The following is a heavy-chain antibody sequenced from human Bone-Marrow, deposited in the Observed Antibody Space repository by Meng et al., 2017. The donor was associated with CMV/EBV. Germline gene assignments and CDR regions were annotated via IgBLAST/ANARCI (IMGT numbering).Heavy chain of an antibody. CDR1: GFTFSSYA. V-gene: IGHV3-23*01. D-gene: IGHD6-13*01. CDR3: AKDSEAMLSGEQQLTH. Sequence: GESLKISCAASGFTFSSYAMSWVRQAPGKGLEWVSAISGSGGSTYYADSVKGRFTISRDNSKNTLYLQMNSLRAEDTAVYYCAKDSEAMLSGEQQLTHWGQGKLVTVSS. CDR2: ISGSGGST. J-gene: IGHJ4*02.